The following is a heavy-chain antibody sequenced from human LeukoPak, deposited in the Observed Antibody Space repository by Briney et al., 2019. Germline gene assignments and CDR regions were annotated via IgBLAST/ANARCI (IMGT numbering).Heavy chain of an antibody. V-gene: IGHV3-53*01. J-gene: IGHJ4*02. Sequence: PGGSLRLSCTASEFTVSRNYMXXVXXAXGKXLEWVSLIXXXXXXXXXXSVKGRFXXSRDTSKNTVSLQMNSLRVEDTAMYYCTRDQMNYWGQGTLVTVSS. CDR3: TRDQMNY. CDR2: IXXXXXX. CDR1: EFTVSRNY. D-gene: IGHD5-24*01.